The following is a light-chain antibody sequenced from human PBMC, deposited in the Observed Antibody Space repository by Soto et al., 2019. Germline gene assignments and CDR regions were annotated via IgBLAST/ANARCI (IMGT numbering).Light chain of an antibody. V-gene: IGKV1-9*01. Sequence: DIQLTQSPSFLSASVGDRVTITCRASQGISSNLAWYQQKPGKAPKLLIYAASTLQSGVPSRFSGSGLGTEFTLAISSSQPEDVATDCCERVYGCPPTFGQGTKVEIK. CDR2: AAS. CDR1: QGISSN. CDR3: ERVYGCPPT. J-gene: IGKJ2*01.